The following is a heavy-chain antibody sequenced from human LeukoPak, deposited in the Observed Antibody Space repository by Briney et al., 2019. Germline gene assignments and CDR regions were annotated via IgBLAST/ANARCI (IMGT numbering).Heavy chain of an antibody. Sequence: GGSLRLSCAASEFTVSVNYMSWVRQAPGKGLEWVSFIYSGGSTYYADSVKGRFTISRDSSKNTLYLQMNSLRAEDTAVYYCARGVAETFFDYWGQGTLVTVSS. V-gene: IGHV3-53*05. J-gene: IGHJ4*02. CDR2: IYSGGST. CDR1: EFTVSVNY. D-gene: IGHD3-10*01. CDR3: ARGVAETFFDY.